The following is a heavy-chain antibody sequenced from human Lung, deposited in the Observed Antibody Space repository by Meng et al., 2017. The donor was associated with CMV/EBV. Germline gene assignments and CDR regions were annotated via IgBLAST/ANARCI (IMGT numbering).Heavy chain of an antibody. Sequence: QVQVQEAGPGLVKPSAPLSLTCAVSGGSIRTYYWSWIRQPPGKGLEWIGNNYYSGSTNYNPSLASRVTISVDSSKNQFSLKLSSVTAADTAVYYCARHQNGGTYPLDYWGQGTLVTVSS. CDR2: NYYSGST. CDR1: GGSIRTYY. D-gene: IGHD3-16*02. CDR3: ARHQNGGTYPLDY. J-gene: IGHJ4*02. V-gene: IGHV4-59*08.